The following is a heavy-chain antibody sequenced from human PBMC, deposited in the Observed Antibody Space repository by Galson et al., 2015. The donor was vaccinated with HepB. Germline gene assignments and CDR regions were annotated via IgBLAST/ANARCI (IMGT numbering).Heavy chain of an antibody. V-gene: IGHV3-11*01. CDR2: ISGSGTTT. CDR1: GFTVSSNY. Sequence: SLRLSCAASGFTVSSNYMSWVRQAPGKGLEWISYISGSGTTTYYADSLKGRFTVSRDNAKKSLYLQMNSLRAEDTAVYYCAKAAGWFDPLGQGTLVTVSS. J-gene: IGHJ5*02. CDR3: AKAAGWFDP.